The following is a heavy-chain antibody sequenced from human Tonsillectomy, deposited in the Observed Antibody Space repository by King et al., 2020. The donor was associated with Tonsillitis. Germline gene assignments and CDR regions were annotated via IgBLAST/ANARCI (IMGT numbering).Heavy chain of an antibody. D-gene: IGHD3-10*01. CDR3: ARGGAGGSFDF. CDR2: IKHHGTES. V-gene: IGHV3-7*01. CDR1: GFTFSNYW. J-gene: IGHJ4*02. Sequence: VQLVESGGDLVQSGGSLRLSCAASGFTFSNYWMSLVRQAPGKGLEWVANIKHHGTESFYADSVKGRFTISRDNAETSLYLQFNSLRADDTAIYYCARGGAGGSFDFWGQGTLVAVSS.